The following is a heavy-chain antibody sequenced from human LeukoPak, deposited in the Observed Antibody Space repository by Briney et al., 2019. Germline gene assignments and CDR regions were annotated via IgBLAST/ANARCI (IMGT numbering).Heavy chain of an antibody. CDR1: GFTFSTYW. CDR3: ARGYCSSTSCYKNWFDP. D-gene: IGHD2-2*02. Sequence: GGSLRLSCAASGFTFSTYWMNWVRQAPGEGLEWVANIKHDGSEINYMDSVKGRFTISRDNPKSSLYLQINSLRTEDTAVYYCARGYCSSTSCYKNWFDPWGQGTLVTVSS. J-gene: IGHJ5*02. CDR2: IKHDGSEI. V-gene: IGHV3-7*05.